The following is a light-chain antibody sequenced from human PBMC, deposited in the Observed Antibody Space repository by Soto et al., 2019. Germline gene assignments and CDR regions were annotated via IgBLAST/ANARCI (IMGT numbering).Light chain of an antibody. J-gene: IGKJ3*01. CDR1: QSVSSY. Sequence: EIVLTQSPATLSLSPGERATLSCRASQSVSSYLAWYQQKPGQAPRLLIYDASNRATGIPARFSGSGSGTDFTLNISSIEPEDFAVYYCQQRSNWPLFTFGPGTKVDIK. CDR2: DAS. CDR3: QQRSNWPLFT. V-gene: IGKV3-11*01.